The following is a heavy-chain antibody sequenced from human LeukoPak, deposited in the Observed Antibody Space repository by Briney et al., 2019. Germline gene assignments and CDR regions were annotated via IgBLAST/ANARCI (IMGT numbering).Heavy chain of an antibody. V-gene: IGHV4-4*07. CDR1: TGSINSYY. CDR2: IYTTGHA. Sequence: SETLSLICTVSTGSINSYYWGWVRQPAGRGLGWIGRIYTTGHADYDPSLQSRVTMSVDTSQKQFSLNLKSVTAADTATYFCARHGYTASHFFLDYWSQGTPVTVSS. CDR3: ARHGYTASHFFLDY. D-gene: IGHD5-18*01. J-gene: IGHJ4*02.